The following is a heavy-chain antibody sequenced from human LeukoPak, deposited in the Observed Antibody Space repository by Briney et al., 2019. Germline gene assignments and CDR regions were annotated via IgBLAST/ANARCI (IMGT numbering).Heavy chain of an antibody. CDR2: INPNSGGT. CDR3: ARDGLMGAIVAYDAFDI. D-gene: IGHD1-26*01. Sequence: ASVKVSCKASGYTFTGYYMHWMRQAPGQGLEWMGWINPNSGGTNYAQKFQGRVTMTRDTSISTAYMELSRLRSDDTAVYYCARDGLMGAIVAYDAFDIWGQGTMVTVSS. V-gene: IGHV1-2*02. J-gene: IGHJ3*02. CDR1: GYTFTGYY.